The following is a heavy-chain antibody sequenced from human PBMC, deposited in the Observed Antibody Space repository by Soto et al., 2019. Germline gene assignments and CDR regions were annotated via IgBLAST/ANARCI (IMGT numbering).Heavy chain of an antibody. J-gene: IGHJ4*02. CDR2: IYYSGST. CDR3: AGHPIGYSGYDRDY. Sequence: QLQLQESGPGLVKPSATLSLTCTVSGGSISSSSYCWGLIVPPPGEGLEWVGSIYYSGSTYYNPSLKSRVTISGDTSMNEFSLKLSAVTAADTGLFYCAGHPIGYSGYDRDYWGQGTLVTVAS. CDR1: GGSISSSSYC. V-gene: IGHV4-39*01. D-gene: IGHD5-12*01.